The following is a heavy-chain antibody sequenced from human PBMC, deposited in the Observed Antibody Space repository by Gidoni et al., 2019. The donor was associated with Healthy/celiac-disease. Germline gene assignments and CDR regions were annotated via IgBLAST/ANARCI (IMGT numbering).Heavy chain of an antibody. Sequence: QITLKESGPTLVKPTQTHTLTCPFSGFSLSTSGVGVGWLRQPPGKALEWFALIYWDDDKRYSPSLKSKLTITKDTSKNQVVLTTTNMDPLYTATYYCAHAHLYDDILACPFDYWGQGTLVTVSS. CDR1: GFSLSTSGVG. D-gene: IGHD3-9*01. V-gene: IGHV2-5*02. CDR2: IYWDDDK. CDR3: AHAHLYDDILACPFDY. J-gene: IGHJ4*02.